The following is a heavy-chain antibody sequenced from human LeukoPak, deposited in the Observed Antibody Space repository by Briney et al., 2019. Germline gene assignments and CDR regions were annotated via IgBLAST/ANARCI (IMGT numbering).Heavy chain of an antibody. J-gene: IGHJ4*02. V-gene: IGHV3-64D*06. CDR3: VKLGTLGGTYGPFDY. CDR1: GFTFSRYA. Sequence: GGSLRLSCPASGFTFSRYAMHWVRQAPGQGLEYVSGISSSGDSAYYADSVKGRITISRDNSRNTLYLQMSSLRAEDTAVYYCVKLGTLGGTYGPFDYWGQGTLVTVSS. CDR2: ISSSGDSA. D-gene: IGHD1-26*01.